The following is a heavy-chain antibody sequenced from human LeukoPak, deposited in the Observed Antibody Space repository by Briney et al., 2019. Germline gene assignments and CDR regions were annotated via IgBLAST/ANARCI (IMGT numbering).Heavy chain of an antibody. Sequence: ASVKVSCKASGYTFTGYYMHWVRQAPGQGLEWMGWINPNSGGTNYAQKFQGRVTMTRDTSISTAYMELSRLRSDDTAVYYCALTYYYDSSGYARIYYYYYMDVWGKGTTVTVSS. CDR1: GYTFTGYY. J-gene: IGHJ6*03. D-gene: IGHD3-22*01. CDR3: ALTYYYDSSGYARIYYYYYMDV. CDR2: INPNSGGT. V-gene: IGHV1-2*02.